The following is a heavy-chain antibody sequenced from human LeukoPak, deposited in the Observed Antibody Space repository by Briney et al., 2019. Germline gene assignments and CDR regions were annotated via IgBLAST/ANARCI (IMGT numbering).Heavy chain of an antibody. CDR1: GFTFSNYW. CDR2: IKRDGSDD. V-gene: IGHV3-7*03. J-gene: IGHJ4*02. CDR3: ASSGWHEGYFDY. Sequence: GGSLRLSCAASGFTFSNYWMSWVRQAPGKGLEWVANIKRDGSDDYYVGSVEGRFTISRDNSKNTLYLQMNSLRAEDTAVYYCASSGWHEGYFDYWGQGTLVTVSS. D-gene: IGHD6-19*01.